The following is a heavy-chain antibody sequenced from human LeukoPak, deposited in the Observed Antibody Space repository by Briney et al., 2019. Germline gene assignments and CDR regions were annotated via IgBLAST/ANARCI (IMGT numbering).Heavy chain of an antibody. V-gene: IGHV3-7*01. D-gene: IGHD3-22*01. CDR3: ARGGYYDSSAPSDFDP. CDR2: IKQDGSEK. J-gene: IGHJ5*02. CDR1: GFTFSSYW. Sequence: GGXLRLSCAASGFTFSSYWMSWVRQAPGKGLEWVANIKQDGSEKYYADSVKGGFTISRDNAKNSLYLQMNSLRAEDTAVYYCARGGYYDSSAPSDFDPWGQGTLVTVSS.